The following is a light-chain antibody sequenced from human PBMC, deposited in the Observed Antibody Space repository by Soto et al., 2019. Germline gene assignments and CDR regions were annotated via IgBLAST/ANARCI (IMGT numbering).Light chain of an antibody. Sequence: EIVMTQSPATLSVSPGERATPSCRASRSVKTNLAWYQQNPGQAPRRLIYGASSRATGIPDRFSGSGSGTDYTLTISRLEPEDFAVYYCQQYGSSPSITFGQGTRLEIK. CDR3: QQYGSSPSIT. V-gene: IGKV3-20*01. J-gene: IGKJ5*01. CDR1: RSVKTN. CDR2: GAS.